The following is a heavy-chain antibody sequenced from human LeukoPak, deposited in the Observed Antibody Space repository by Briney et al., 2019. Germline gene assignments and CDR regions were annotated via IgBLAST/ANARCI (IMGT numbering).Heavy chain of an antibody. J-gene: IGHJ4*02. CDR1: GGSFSSSDHY. CDR2: MYYSGST. D-gene: IGHD3-10*01. CDR3: AGSRGEARFDS. V-gene: IGHV4-39*01. Sequence: PSETRSFTCTVSGGSFSSSDHYWGWIRQPPGKGLEWIGTMYYSGSTYFNPSLKSRVTISIDTSTNQFSLKLSSVTAADTAMYYCAGSRGEARFDSWGQGTLVTVSS.